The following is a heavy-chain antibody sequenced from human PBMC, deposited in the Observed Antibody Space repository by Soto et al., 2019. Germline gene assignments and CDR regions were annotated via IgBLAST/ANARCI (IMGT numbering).Heavy chain of an antibody. J-gene: IGHJ6*02. CDR3: ARRKVPAAMPILEYYYYYGMDV. CDR1: GGTFSSYA. V-gene: IGHV1-69*13. Sequence: ASVKVSCKASGGTFSSYAISWVRQAPGQGLEWMGGIIPIFGTANYAQKFQGRVTITADESTSTAYTELSSLRSEDTAVYYCARRKVPAAMPILEYYYYYGMDVWGQGTTVTVSS. CDR2: IIPIFGTA. D-gene: IGHD2-2*01.